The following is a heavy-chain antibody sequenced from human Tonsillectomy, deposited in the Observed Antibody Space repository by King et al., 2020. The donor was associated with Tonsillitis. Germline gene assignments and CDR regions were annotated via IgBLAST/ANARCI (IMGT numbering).Heavy chain of an antibody. D-gene: IGHD1-1*01. CDR1: GFTFSSYA. Sequence: VQLVESGGGLGQPGGSLRLSCAASGFTFSSYAMSWVRQAPGKGLEWVSGISGSGGSTYYADSVKGRFTISRDNTENTLYLQMNSLRAEDTAVYYCAKTRYNWAQNYFDYWGQGTLVTVSS. V-gene: IGHV3-23*04. CDR2: ISGSGGST. J-gene: IGHJ4*02. CDR3: AKTRYNWAQNYFDY.